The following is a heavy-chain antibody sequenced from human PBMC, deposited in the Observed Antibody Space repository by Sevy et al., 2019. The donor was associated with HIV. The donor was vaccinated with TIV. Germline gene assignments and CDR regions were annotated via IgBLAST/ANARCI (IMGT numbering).Heavy chain of an antibody. CDR2: MWYDGSNE. J-gene: IGHJ6*02. V-gene: IGHV3-33*01. CDR1: GFTLSNNH. Sequence: GGSLRLSCAASGFTLSNNHMHWVRQAPGKGLEWVAAMWYDGSNEYYADSVKGQFTISRDNSKNTLDLQMNSLRAEDTAVYYCARDNLALDVWGQGTTVTVSS. CDR3: ARDNLALDV.